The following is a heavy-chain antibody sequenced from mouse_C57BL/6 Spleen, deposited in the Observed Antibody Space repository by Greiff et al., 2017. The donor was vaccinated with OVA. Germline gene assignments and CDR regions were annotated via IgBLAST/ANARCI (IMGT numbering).Heavy chain of an antibody. CDR2: INPSNGGT. J-gene: IGHJ4*01. D-gene: IGHD2-4*01. Sequence: QVQLQQPGTELVKPGASVKLSCTASGYTFTSYWMHWVKQRPGQGLEWIGNINPSNGGTNYNEKLKSKATLTVDKSSSTAYMQLSSLTSEDSAVYYCARGIYYDYDARYAMDYWGQGTSVTVSS. V-gene: IGHV1-53*01. CDR1: GYTFTSYW. CDR3: ARGIYYDYDARYAMDY.